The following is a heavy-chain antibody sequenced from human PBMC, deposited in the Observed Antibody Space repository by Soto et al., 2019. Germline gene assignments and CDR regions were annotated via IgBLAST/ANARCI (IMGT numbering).Heavy chain of an antibody. J-gene: IGHJ3*02. CDR3: ARLKGIAVADFDI. D-gene: IGHD6-19*01. CDR2: IYYSGST. CDR1: GGSISSSSYY. V-gene: IGHV4-39*01. Sequence: QLQLQESGPGLVKPSETLSLTCTVSGGSISSSSYYWGWIRQPPGKGLEWIGSIYYSGSTYYNPSLTRRVTISVDTCKHQFSLKLSSVTAADTAVYYCARLKGIAVADFDIWGQGTMVTGSS.